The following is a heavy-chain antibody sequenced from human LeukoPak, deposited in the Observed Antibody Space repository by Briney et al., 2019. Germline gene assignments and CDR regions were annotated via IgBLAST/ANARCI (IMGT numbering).Heavy chain of an antibody. Sequence: GGSLRLSCAASGFTFSDYYMSWIRQAPGKGLEWVSYISSSGSTIYYADSVKGRFTISRDNAKNSLYLQMNSLRAEDTAVYYCARADYDSSGYSYYYYGMDVWGQGTTVTVSS. CDR1: GFTFSDYY. J-gene: IGHJ6*02. CDR3: ARADYDSSGYSYYYYGMDV. CDR2: ISSSGSTI. D-gene: IGHD3-22*01. V-gene: IGHV3-11*01.